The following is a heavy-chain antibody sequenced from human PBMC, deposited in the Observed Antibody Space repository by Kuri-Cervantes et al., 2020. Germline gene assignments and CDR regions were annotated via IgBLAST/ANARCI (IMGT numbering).Heavy chain of an antibody. CDR3: ARDRFQSRAPYYYGMDV. Sequence: GGSLRLSCAASGFTFDVYAMHWVRQAPGKGLEWVSGISWNSGSIGYADSVKGRFTISRDNAKNSLYLQMNSLRAEDTAVYYCARDRFQSRAPYYYGMDVWGQGTTVTVSS. V-gene: IGHV3-9*01. J-gene: IGHJ6*02. D-gene: IGHD3-16*01. CDR2: ISWNSGSI. CDR1: GFTFDVYA.